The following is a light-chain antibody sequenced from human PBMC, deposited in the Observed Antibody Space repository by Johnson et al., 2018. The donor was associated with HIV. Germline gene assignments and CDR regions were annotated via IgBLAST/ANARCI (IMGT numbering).Light chain of an antibody. Sequence: QSVLTQPPSVSAAPGQKVTISCSGSSSNIGRNYVSWYQQLPGTAPKLLIYENDKRPSGIPDRFSGSKSGTSAALGITGLQTGHEADYYCATWDRSLTSGGVFGTGTKVTVL. CDR2: END. V-gene: IGLV1-51*02. J-gene: IGLJ1*01. CDR1: SSNIGRNY. CDR3: ATWDRSLTSGGV.